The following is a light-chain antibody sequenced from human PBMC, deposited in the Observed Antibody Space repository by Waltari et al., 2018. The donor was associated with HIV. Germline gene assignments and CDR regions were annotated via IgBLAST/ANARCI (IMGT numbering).Light chain of an antibody. CDR3: MQALQTPIT. V-gene: IGKV2-28*01. CDR1: QGLLHTNGNTY. J-gene: IGKJ5*01. CDR2: LGS. Sequence: DIVMTQSPLSLPVTPGEPASISCRSSQGLLHTNGNTYLGWYLQKLGQSPQLLIYLGSSRASGVPDRFSGSGSGTDFTLKISRVEAEDVGVYYCMQALQTPITFGQGTRLEIK.